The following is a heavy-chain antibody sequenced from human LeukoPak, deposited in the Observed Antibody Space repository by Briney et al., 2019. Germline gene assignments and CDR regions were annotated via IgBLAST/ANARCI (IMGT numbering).Heavy chain of an antibody. CDR2: ISGSGGST. J-gene: IGHJ3*02. CDR3: AKTPGVGDIVDPNAFDI. Sequence: PGGSLRLSCAASGFTFSSDARSWVRQAPGRGLEWVAAISGSGGSTDCADSVRGRLTISRDNYKNTLYLQMNSMRAEDTAVYYCAKTPGVGDIVDPNAFDIWGQGTMVTVSS. D-gene: IGHD2-21*01. V-gene: IGHV3-23*01. CDR1: GFTFSSDA.